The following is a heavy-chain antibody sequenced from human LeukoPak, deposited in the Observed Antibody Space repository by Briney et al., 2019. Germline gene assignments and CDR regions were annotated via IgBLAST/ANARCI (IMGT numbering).Heavy chain of an antibody. CDR3: AKEYSSSGRHWFDP. CDR1: GFTFSSYA. D-gene: IGHD6-6*01. Sequence: PGGSLRLSCAASGFTFSSYAMSWVRQAPGKGLEWVSAITGSGGSTYFPDSVKGRFTISRDNSKNTLYLQMNSLRDEDTAVYYCAKEYSSSGRHWFDPWGQGTLVTVSS. CDR2: ITGSGGST. J-gene: IGHJ5*02. V-gene: IGHV3-23*01.